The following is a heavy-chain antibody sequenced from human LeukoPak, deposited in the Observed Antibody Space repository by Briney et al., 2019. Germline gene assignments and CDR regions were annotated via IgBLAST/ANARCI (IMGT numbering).Heavy chain of an antibody. J-gene: IGHJ5*02. V-gene: IGHV4-59*08. Sequence: PSETLSLTCTVSGGSISSYYWSWIRQPPGKGLEWIGYIYYSGSTNYNPSLKSRVTISVDTSKNQFSLKLSSVTAADTAVYYCAXTEYYDFWSGYYRFDPWGQGTLVTVSS. D-gene: IGHD3-3*01. CDR1: GGSISSYY. CDR2: IYYSGST. CDR3: AXTEYYDFWSGYYRFDP.